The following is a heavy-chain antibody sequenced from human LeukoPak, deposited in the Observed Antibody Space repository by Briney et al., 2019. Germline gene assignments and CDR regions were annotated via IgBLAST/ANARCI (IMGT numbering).Heavy chain of an antibody. CDR2: IYTDGTT. J-gene: IGHJ5*02. D-gene: IGHD6-25*01. CDR3: TRDMSGDGPLEP. CDR1: GLLVRSNY. Sequence: GGSLRLSCAASGLLVRSNYMSWVRQAPGRGLEWVSVIYTDGTTYYADSVRGRFTISRDISKNTVYLDMKTLRAEGTAVYYCTRDMSGDGPLEPWDLGTLATVSS. V-gene: IGHV3-53*01.